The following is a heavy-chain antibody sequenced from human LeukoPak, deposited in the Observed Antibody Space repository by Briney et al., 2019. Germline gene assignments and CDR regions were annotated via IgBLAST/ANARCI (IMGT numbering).Heavy chain of an antibody. Sequence: ASVKVSCKASGYTFTGYYMHWVRQAPGQGLEWMGWINPNSGGTNYAQKFQGRVTMTRDTSISTAYMELSRLRSDDTAVYYCARPRVGAKNWFDPWGQGTLVTVSA. J-gene: IGHJ5*02. D-gene: IGHD1-26*01. CDR1: GYTFTGYY. CDR2: INPNSGGT. CDR3: ARPRVGAKNWFDP. V-gene: IGHV1-2*02.